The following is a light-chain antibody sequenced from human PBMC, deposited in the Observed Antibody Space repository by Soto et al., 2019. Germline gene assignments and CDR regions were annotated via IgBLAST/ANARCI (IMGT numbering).Light chain of an antibody. CDR3: SSFTRSSTLI. Sequence: QSVLTQPASVSGSPGQSITISCTGTRSDVGAYNYVSWYQQHPGKAPKLMIYEVSNRPSGVSPRFSGSKSANTASLTISGLQADDEADYYCSSFTRSSTLIFGTGTKVTVL. J-gene: IGLJ1*01. CDR2: EVS. V-gene: IGLV2-14*01. CDR1: RSDVGAYNY.